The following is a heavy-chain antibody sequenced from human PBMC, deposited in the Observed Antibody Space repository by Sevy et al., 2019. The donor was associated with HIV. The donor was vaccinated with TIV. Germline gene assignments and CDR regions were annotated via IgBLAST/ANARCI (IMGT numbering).Heavy chain of an antibody. CDR1: GGTFSSYA. Sequence: ASVKVSCKASGGTFSSYAISWVRQAPGQGLEWMGGIIPIFGTANYAQKFQGRVTITADISTSTAYMELSSLRSEDTAVYYCARDGLRFLEWPAVDYYYYYMDVWGKGTTVTVSS. D-gene: IGHD3-3*01. V-gene: IGHV1-69*06. J-gene: IGHJ6*03. CDR3: ARDGLRFLEWPAVDYYYYYMDV. CDR2: IIPIFGTA.